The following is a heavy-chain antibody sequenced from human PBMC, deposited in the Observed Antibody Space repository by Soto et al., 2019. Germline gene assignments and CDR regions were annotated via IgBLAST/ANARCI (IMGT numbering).Heavy chain of an antibody. CDR1: GFTFSSYS. CDR2: ISSSSSYI. V-gene: IGHV3-21*01. J-gene: IGHJ6*02. D-gene: IGHD3-3*01. CDR3: AREKKTPYYDFWSGYYNYYYGTDV. Sequence: EVQLVESGGGLVKPGGSLRLSCAASGFTFSSYSMNWVRQAPGKGLEWVSSISSSSSYIYYADSVKGRFTISRDNAKNSLYLQMNSLRAEDTAVYYCAREKKTPYYDFWSGYYNYYYGTDVWGQGTTVTVSS.